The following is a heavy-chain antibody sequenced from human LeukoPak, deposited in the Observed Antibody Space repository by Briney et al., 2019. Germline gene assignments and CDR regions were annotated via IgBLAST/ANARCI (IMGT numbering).Heavy chain of an antibody. J-gene: IGHJ6*03. Sequence: AGGSLRLSCAASGFTVSSNYMSSVRQAPGKGVEWVSVMYSGGSTYYADPVKGRFTISRDNSKNTLYLQMNSLRAENTAVHCWAKVWRLTYYYHFMAVWGKGTTAT. D-gene: IGHD6-25*01. V-gene: IGHV3-53*01. CDR2: MYSGGST. CDR1: GFTVSSNY. CDR3: AKVWRLTYYYHFMAV.